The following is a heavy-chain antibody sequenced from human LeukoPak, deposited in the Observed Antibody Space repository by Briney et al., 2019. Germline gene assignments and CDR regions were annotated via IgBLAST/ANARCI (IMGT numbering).Heavy chain of an antibody. J-gene: IGHJ6*02. CDR3: ARQNTDITTLDV. D-gene: IGHD1-1*01. CDR2: TFYRSKWYN. V-gene: IGHV6-1*01. CDR1: GDXVSRNNTS. Sequence: SQTLSLTCAVSGDXVSRNNTSWNWIRQSPSRGLEWLGRTFYRSKWYNDYAVSVKSRITINADTSKNQVSLQLNSVTPEDTAVYYCARQNTDITTLDVWGQGTTVTVSS.